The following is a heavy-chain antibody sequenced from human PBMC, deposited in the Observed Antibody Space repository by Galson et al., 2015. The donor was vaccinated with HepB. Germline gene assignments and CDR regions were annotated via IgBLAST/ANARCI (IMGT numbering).Heavy chain of an antibody. J-gene: IGHJ4*02. CDR3: ATEYSSSLTFDY. D-gene: IGHD6-6*01. CDR1: GYTFTSYG. V-gene: IGHV1-18*04. CDR2: ISAYNGNT. Sequence: SVKVSCKASGYTFTSYGISWVRQAPGQGLEWMGWISAYNGNTNYAQKLQGRVTMTTDTSTSTAYMELRSLRSEDTAVYYCATEYSSSLTFDYWGQGTLVTVSS.